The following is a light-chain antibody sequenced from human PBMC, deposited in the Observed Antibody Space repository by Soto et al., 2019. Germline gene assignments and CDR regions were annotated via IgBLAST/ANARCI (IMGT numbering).Light chain of an antibody. CDR3: QKYNSAPWT. J-gene: IGKJ1*01. CDR1: EDITNY. Sequence: IQLTQSPSSLSASVGDRVTVTCRASEDITNYLAWYQQKPGKAPKLLIYAASTLQSGVPSRFSGSGSGTDFTLTISSLQPEDVATYYCQKYNSAPWTFGQGTKVDIK. V-gene: IGKV1-27*01. CDR2: AAS.